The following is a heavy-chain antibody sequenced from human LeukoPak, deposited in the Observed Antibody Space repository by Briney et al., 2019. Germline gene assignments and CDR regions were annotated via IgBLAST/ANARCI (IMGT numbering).Heavy chain of an antibody. D-gene: IGHD3-22*01. CDR2: ISSSSSYI. Sequence: GGSLRLSCAASGFTFSSYEMNWVRQAPGKGLEWVSSISSSSSYIYYADSVKGRFTISRDNAKNSLYLQMNSLRAEDTAVYYCARDLDYYDSSGERTWGQGTLVTVSS. J-gene: IGHJ4*02. V-gene: IGHV3-21*01. CDR3: ARDLDYYDSSGERT. CDR1: GFTFSSYE.